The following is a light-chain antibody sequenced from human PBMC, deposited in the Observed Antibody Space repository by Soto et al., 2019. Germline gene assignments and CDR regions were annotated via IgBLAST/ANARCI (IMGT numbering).Light chain of an antibody. CDR3: SSYAGSNNWV. V-gene: IGLV2-8*01. Sequence: ALTQPPSASGSPGQSVTISCTGTSSDVGDYNYVSWYQQHPGKAPKLMIYEVSKRPSGVPDRFSGSKSGNTASLTVSGLQAEDEADYYCSSYAGSNNWVFGGGTKVTVL. CDR1: SSDVGDYNY. J-gene: IGLJ3*02. CDR2: EVS.